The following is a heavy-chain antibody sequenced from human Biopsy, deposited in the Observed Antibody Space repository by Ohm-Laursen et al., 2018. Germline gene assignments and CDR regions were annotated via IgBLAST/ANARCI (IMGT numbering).Heavy chain of an antibody. J-gene: IGHJ4*02. CDR1: GCSFTTYY. CDR3: VLAAFDY. D-gene: IGHD6-13*01. CDR2: INPGVIST. V-gene: IGHV1-46*01. Sequence: SVTVSCQPSGCSFTTYYIHWVRQDPGHGLEWLGIINPGVISTAYTQNFQGRVTMTWDTSTTTVYMELSNLRSEDTAVYYCVLAAFDYWGQGTLVTVPS.